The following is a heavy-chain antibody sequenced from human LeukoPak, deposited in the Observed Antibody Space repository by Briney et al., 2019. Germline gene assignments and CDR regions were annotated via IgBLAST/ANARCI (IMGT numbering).Heavy chain of an antibody. V-gene: IGHV4-34*01. CDR1: GGSFSGYY. CDR2: INHSGST. Sequence: SETLSLTCAVYGGSFSGYYWSWIRQPPGKGLEWIGEINHSGSTNYNPSLKSRVTISVDTSKNQFSLKLSSVTAADTAVYYCARGGGGYCSSTSCYGLGYWGQGTLVTVSS. D-gene: IGHD2-2*01. J-gene: IGHJ4*02. CDR3: ARGGGGYCSSTSCYGLGY.